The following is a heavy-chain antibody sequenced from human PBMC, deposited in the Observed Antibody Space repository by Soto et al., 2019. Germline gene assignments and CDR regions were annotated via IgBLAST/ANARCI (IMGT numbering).Heavy chain of an antibody. D-gene: IGHD6-13*01. CDR1: GGTFSSYR. Sequence: SVKVSCKASGGTFSSYRINWVRQAPGQGLEWVGGIVPIYRTADYAQKFQGRVTITADESARTSYMGLRSLKSQDTAVYYCVRDSGAKLSSSWGQGTLVTVSS. CDR2: IVPIYRTA. J-gene: IGHJ4*02. CDR3: VRDSGAKLSSS. V-gene: IGHV1-69*13.